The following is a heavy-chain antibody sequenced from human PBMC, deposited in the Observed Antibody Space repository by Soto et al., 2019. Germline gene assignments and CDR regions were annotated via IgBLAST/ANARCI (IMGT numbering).Heavy chain of an antibody. Sequence: ASVKVSCKASGGTFSSYAISWVRQAPGQGLEWMGGIIPIFGTANYAQKFQGRVTITADKSTSTAYMELSSLRSEDTAVYYCARDSAVEDILTGYHNYYYGMDVWGQGTTVTVSS. D-gene: IGHD3-9*01. V-gene: IGHV1-69*06. CDR2: IIPIFGTA. J-gene: IGHJ6*02. CDR1: GGTFSSYA. CDR3: ARDSAVEDILTGYHNYYYGMDV.